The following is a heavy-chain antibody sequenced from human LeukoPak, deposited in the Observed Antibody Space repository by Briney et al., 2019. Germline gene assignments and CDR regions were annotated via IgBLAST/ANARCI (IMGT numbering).Heavy chain of an antibody. CDR1: GGSISSGSYY. D-gene: IGHD3-10*01. CDR3: ARTTMVRGTYYMDV. J-gene: IGHJ6*03. CDR2: IYTSGST. V-gene: IGHV4-61*02. Sequence: PSETLSLTCTVSGGSISSGSYYWSWIRQPAGKGLEWIGRIYTSGSTNYNPSLRSRVTISVDTSKNQFSLKLSSVTAADTAVYYCARTTMVRGTYYMDVWGKGTTVTISS.